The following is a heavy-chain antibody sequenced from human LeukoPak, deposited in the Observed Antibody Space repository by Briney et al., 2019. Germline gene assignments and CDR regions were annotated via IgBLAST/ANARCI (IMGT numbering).Heavy chain of an antibody. J-gene: IGHJ4*02. CDR1: GFTFSAST. D-gene: IGHD3-10*01. CDR3: ASPYDYYGSGSVY. CDR2: LSYDGFTK. V-gene: IGHV3-30*04. Sequence: PGGSLRLSCVASGFTFSASTMHWVRQAPGKGLEWVAVLSYDGFTKYYADSVKGRFTISRDNAKNSPYLQMNSLRAEDTAVYYCASPYDYYGSGSVYWGQGTLVTVSS.